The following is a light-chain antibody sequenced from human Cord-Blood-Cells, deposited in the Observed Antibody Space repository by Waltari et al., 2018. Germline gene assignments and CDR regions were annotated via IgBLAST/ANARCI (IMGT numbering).Light chain of an antibody. J-gene: IGKJ2*03. CDR1: QSVSSN. CDR3: QQYKNWPYS. V-gene: IGKV3-15*01. Sequence: EIVMTQSPATLSVSPGERATLSCRASQSVSSNLAWYQHQPGQAPMILIYGASTRATAIPARFSGSGSGTEFTLTISSLQSEDFAVYYCQQYKNWPYSFGQGTKLEIK. CDR2: GAS.